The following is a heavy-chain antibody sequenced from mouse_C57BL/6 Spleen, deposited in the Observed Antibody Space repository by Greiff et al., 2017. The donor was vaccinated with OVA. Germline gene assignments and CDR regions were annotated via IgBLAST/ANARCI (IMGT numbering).Heavy chain of an antibody. J-gene: IGHJ4*01. CDR3: ARSTTVVAPGRYAMDY. CDR1: GYTFTDYN. CDR2: INPNNGGT. V-gene: IGHV1-22*01. D-gene: IGHD1-1*01. Sequence: EVKLQESGPELVKPGASVKMSCKASGYTFTDYNMHWVKQSHGKSLEWIGYINPNNGGTSYNQKFKGKATLTVNKSSSTAYMELRSLTSEDSAVYYCARSTTVVAPGRYAMDYWGQGTSVTVSS.